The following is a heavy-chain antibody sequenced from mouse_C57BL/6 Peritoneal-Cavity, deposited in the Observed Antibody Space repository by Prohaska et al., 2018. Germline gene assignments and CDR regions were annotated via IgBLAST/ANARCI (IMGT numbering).Heavy chain of an antibody. J-gene: IGHJ1*03. CDR3: MRYGNYWYFDV. CDR2: INSDGSVI. V-gene: IGHV11-2*01. D-gene: IGHD2-1*01. CDR1: GFTFSGFW. Sequence: EVQLLETGGGLVQPGGSRGLSCEGSGFTFSGFWMSWVRQTPGKTLEWIGEINSDGSVINYAPSIKDRFTIFRDNDKSTLYLQMSNVRSEDTATYFCMRYGNYWYFDVWGTGTTVTVSS.